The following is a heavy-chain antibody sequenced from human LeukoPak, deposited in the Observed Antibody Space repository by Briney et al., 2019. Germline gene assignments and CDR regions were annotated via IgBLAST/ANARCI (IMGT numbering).Heavy chain of an antibody. CDR3: TTDIVVVPAARTDYYYYMDV. J-gene: IGHJ6*03. CDR1: GFTFSSYA. CDR2: IKSKTDGGTT. D-gene: IGHD2-2*01. V-gene: IGHV3-15*01. Sequence: PGESLRLSCAASGFTFSSYAMSWVRQAPGKGVEWVGRIKSKTDGGTTDYAAPVKGRFTISRDDSKNTLYLQMNSLKTEDTAVYYCTTDIVVVPAARTDYYYYMDVWGKGTTVTVSS.